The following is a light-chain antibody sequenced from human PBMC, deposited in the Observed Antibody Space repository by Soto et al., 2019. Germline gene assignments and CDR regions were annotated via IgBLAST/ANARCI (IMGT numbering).Light chain of an antibody. Sequence: EIVMTQSPATLSVSPGERVILSCRASRGVSSDLAWYQHKPGQAPRLLIYSATSRATGFPDRFSGSGSGTDFTLTISRLEPEDFAVYYCQQYGTSPFGGGTKVDIK. V-gene: IGKV3-20*01. CDR3: QQYGTSP. CDR1: RGVSSD. J-gene: IGKJ4*01. CDR2: SAT.